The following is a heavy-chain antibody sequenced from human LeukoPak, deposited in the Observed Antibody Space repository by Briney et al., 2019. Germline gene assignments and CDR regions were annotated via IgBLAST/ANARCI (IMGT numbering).Heavy chain of an antibody. CDR1: GYTFTGYY. Sequence: ASVKVSCKASGYTFTGYYMHWVRQAPGQGLEWMGWINPNSGGTNYAQKFQGRVTMTRDASISTAYMELSRLRSDDTAVYYCASGYSGYDTGSDYWGQGTLVTVSS. J-gene: IGHJ4*02. CDR2: INPNSGGT. D-gene: IGHD5-12*01. V-gene: IGHV1-2*02. CDR3: ASGYSGYDTGSDY.